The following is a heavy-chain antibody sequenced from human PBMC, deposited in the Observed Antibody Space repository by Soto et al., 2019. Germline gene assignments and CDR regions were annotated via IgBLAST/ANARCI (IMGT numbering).Heavy chain of an antibody. Sequence: QVQLQESGPGLVKPSQTLSLTCTVSGGSISSGGYYWSWIRQHPGKGLEWIGYIYYSGSTYYNPSHKSRVTLSVDTSKRHFSLNLSSVTAADTAVYYCARDDGARPGGWFDPWGQGTLVTVSS. CDR1: GGSISSGGYY. V-gene: IGHV4-31*03. J-gene: IGHJ5*02. D-gene: IGHD6-6*01. CDR3: ARDDGARPGGWFDP. CDR2: IYYSGST.